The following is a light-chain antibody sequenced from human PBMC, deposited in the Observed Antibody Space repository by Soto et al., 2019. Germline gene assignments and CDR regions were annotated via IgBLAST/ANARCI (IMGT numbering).Light chain of an antibody. CDR1: RSVGGS. Sequence: VLTQSPATLSVSPGERATLSCRASRSVGGSLAWYHQKPGQPPRIXMYGASARASGVPLRISGLGSGTELTITISSLQSEDAGVYYGQQYNDWPRTFGQGTKVDIK. CDR2: GAS. CDR3: QQYNDWPRT. J-gene: IGKJ1*01. V-gene: IGKV3-15*01.